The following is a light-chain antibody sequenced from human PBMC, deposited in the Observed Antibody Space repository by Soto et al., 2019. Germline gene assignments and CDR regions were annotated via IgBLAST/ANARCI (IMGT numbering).Light chain of an antibody. CDR3: LQDYNYPPT. J-gene: IGKJ1*01. V-gene: IGKV1-5*01. CDR1: QSISTW. Sequence: DIQMTQSPSTLSASVGDRVTITCRASQSISTWLAWYQQKPGKAPKLLIYDASTLESGVPSRFSGSGSGTDFTLTISSLQPEDFATYYCLQDYNYPPTFGQGTTVDIK. CDR2: DAS.